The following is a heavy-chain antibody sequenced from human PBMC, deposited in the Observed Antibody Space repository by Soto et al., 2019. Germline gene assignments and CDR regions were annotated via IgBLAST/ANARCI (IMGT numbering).Heavy chain of an antibody. CDR3: ARDPREAVGYSSSWFV. CDR1: GFTVSRNY. Sequence: EVQLEESGGGLIQPGGSLRLSCAASGFTVSRNYMSWVRQAPGKGLEWVSVIYSGGRSFYADSVKGRFTISRDNSKNTLYLQMNSLRAEDTAVYYCARDPREAVGYSSSWFVWGQGTTVTVSS. V-gene: IGHV3-53*01. CDR2: IYSGGRS. D-gene: IGHD6-13*01. J-gene: IGHJ6*02.